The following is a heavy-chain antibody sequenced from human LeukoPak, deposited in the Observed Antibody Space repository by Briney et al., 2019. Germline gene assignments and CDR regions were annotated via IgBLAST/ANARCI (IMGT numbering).Heavy chain of an antibody. D-gene: IGHD3-9*01. CDR2: INHSGST. CDR3: ARLTSRN. CDR1: GGSFSGYY. J-gene: IGHJ4*02. Sequence: SETLSLTCAVYGGSFSGYYWSWIRQPPGKGLEWIGEINHSGSTNYNPSLKSRVTISVDTSKNQFPLKLSSVTAADTAVYYCARLTSRNWGQGTLVTVSS. V-gene: IGHV4-34*01.